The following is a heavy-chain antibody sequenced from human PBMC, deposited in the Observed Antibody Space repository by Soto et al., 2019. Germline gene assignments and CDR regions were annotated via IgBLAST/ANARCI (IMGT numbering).Heavy chain of an antibody. J-gene: IGHJ5*02. Sequence: SETLSLTCTVSGGSISSYYLSWIRQPPGKGLEWIGYIYYSGSTNYNPSLKSRVTISVDTSKNQFSLKLSSVTAADTAVYYCARDARGWFDPWGQGTLVTVSS. V-gene: IGHV4-59*01. CDR1: GGSISSYY. CDR2: IYYSGST. CDR3: ARDARGWFDP.